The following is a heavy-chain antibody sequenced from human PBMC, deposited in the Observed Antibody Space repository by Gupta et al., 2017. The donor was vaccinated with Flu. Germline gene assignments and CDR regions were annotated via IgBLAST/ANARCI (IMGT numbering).Heavy chain of an antibody. CDR2: ISSDSTYI. Sequence: EVQLVESGGGLVMPGGSLRLSCAASGFTLTGYSMNWIRQAPGKGLEWVSSISSDSTYIFYADSVKGRFTVSRDNAKNSLFLQMNSLRAEDTAVFYCVRGWRGSGSSQRGLDVWGQGTMVTVSS. CDR1: GFTLTGYS. J-gene: IGHJ6*02. D-gene: IGHD3-10*01. V-gene: IGHV3-21*01. CDR3: VRGWRGSGSSQRGLDV.